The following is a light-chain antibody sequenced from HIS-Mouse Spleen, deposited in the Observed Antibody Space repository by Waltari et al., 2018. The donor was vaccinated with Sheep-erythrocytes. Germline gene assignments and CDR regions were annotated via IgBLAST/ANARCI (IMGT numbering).Light chain of an antibody. CDR1: SSDVGGYNF. CDR3: CSYAGSYNHV. J-gene: IGLJ1*01. CDR2: DVS. Sequence: QSALTQPRSVSGSPGQSVTISCTGTSSDVGGYNFVSWYQQHPGKAPKLRIYDVSKRPSGVPCRFSGSKSGNTASLTISGLQAEDEADYYCCSYAGSYNHVFATGTKVTVL. V-gene: IGLV2-11*01.